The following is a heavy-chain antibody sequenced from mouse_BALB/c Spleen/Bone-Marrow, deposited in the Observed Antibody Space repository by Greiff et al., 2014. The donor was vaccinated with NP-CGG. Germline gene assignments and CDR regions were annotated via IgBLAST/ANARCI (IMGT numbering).Heavy chain of an antibody. CDR1: GFTFSGFG. V-gene: IGHV5-6*01. J-gene: IGHJ3*01. CDR3: ARPFTTVVATVFAY. CDR2: IGVGGTYT. D-gene: IGHD1-1*01. Sequence: EVKLVESGGDLVKPGGSLKLSCAASGFTFSGFGMSWVRQSPDKRLEWVATIGVGGTYTYYPDSVKGRFTISRDNAKNTLYLRMSRLKSEDTAMYYCARPFTTVVATVFAYWGQGTLVTVSA.